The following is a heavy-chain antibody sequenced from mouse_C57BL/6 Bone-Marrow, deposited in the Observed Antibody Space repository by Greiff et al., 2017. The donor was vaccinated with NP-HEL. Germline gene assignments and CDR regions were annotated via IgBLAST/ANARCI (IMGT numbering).Heavy chain of an antibody. CDR1: GYTFTGYY. Sequence: EVQLQESGPELVKPGASVKISCKASGYTFTGYYMNWVKQSPEKSLEWIGEINPSTGGTTYNQKFKDKATLTVDKSSSTAYMQLKSLTSEYSAVYYCAIVGIYDGYYPWFAYWGQGTLVTVSA. V-gene: IGHV1-42*01. CDR2: INPSTGGT. D-gene: IGHD2-3*01. CDR3: AIVGIYDGYYPWFAY. J-gene: IGHJ3*01.